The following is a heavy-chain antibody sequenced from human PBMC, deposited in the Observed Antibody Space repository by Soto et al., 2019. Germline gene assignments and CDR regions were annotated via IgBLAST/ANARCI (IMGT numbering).Heavy chain of an antibody. CDR3: ARRWAARRPDAFDI. CDR1: GYTFTNCD. J-gene: IGHJ3*02. D-gene: IGHD6-6*01. V-gene: IGHV1-8*01. CDR2: MNPNSGNT. Sequence: QVQLVQSGAEVKKPGASVKVSCRASGYTFTNCDINWVRQATGQGLEWMGWMNPNSGNTGYAQKFQGRVTMTRNTSISTAYMELSSLRSEDTAVYYCARRWAARRPDAFDIWGQGTMVTVSS.